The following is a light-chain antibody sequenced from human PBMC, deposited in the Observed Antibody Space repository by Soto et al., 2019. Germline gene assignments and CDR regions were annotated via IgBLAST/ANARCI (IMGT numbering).Light chain of an antibody. J-gene: IGLJ3*02. CDR3: CTYAGSYAFWV. Sequence: QSALTQPRSVSGSPGQSVTISCTGTSSDVGGYDFVSWYQHHPGKAPKLIIYDVTKRPSGVPDRFSGSKSGNTASLTISGLQAEDEADYFCCTYAGSYAFWVFGGGTQLTVL. V-gene: IGLV2-11*01. CDR1: SSDVGGYDF. CDR2: DVT.